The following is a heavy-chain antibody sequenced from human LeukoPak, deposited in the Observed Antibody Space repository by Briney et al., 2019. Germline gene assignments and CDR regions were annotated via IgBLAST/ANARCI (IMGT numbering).Heavy chain of an antibody. J-gene: IGHJ6*02. CDR1: GYTFTGYY. D-gene: IGHD4-17*01. V-gene: IGHV1-69*13. Sequence: SVKVSCKASGYTFTGYYMHWVRQAPGQGLEWMGGIIPIFGTANYAQNFQGRVTITADESTSTAYMELSSLRSEDTAVYYCATTVTTRSIYYYYAMDVWGQGTTVTVSS. CDR3: ATTVTTRSIYYYYAMDV. CDR2: IIPIFGTA.